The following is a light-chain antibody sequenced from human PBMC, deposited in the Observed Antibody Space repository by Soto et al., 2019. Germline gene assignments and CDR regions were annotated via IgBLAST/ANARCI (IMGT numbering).Light chain of an antibody. Sequence: EILMTQSPATLSVSPGERATLSCRASQSVNNNLAWYQQKPGQAPRVLIYGESTRAPGVPARFSGSGSGTDFTLTISSLQSEDLAVYYCQQYNNWPLTFGQGTKVEIK. J-gene: IGKJ1*01. CDR2: GES. CDR1: QSVNNN. V-gene: IGKV3-15*01. CDR3: QQYNNWPLT.